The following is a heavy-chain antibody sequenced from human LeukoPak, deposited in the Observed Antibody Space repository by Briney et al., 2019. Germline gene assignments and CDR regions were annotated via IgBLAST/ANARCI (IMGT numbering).Heavy chain of an antibody. CDR3: ARVSRGNYYFDY. CDR1: GFTFSTYW. CDR2: INTDGSRT. V-gene: IGHV3-74*01. J-gene: IGHJ4*02. Sequence: GGSLRLSCAASGFTFSTYWMHWVRHAPGKGLVWVSRINTDGSRTDSVEGRFTISRDNAKNTLYLQMNSLRAEDTAVYYCARVSRGNYYFDYWGPGTLVTVSS.